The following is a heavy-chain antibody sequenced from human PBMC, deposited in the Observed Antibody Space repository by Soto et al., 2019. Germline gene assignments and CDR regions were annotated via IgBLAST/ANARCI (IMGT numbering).Heavy chain of an antibody. Sequence: ASVKVSCKASGGTFSSYAISWVRQAPGQGLEWMGGIIPIFGTANYAQKFQGRVTITADESTSTAYMELSSLRSEDTAVYYCARVSYYYDKLENRRKYNWFDPWGQGTLVTVSS. J-gene: IGHJ5*02. V-gene: IGHV1-69*13. CDR1: GGTFSSYA. CDR2: IIPIFGTA. CDR3: ARVSYYYDKLENRRKYNWFDP. D-gene: IGHD3-22*01.